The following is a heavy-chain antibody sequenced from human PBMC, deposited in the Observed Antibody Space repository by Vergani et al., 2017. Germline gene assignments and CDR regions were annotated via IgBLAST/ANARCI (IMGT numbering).Heavy chain of an antibody. CDR2: ISAYSGET. V-gene: IGHV1-18*01. CDR3: SRGGFYTSRNDFKFYGLGV. CDR1: RYPFSRYG. J-gene: IGHJ6*02. Sequence: QVQLVQSGAEVKKPGASVRVSCKASRYPFSRYGISWVRQAPGQGLEWMGWISAYSGETRYARSLQGRVTMTTDASTNTAYMSLRSLRSDDTAIYYCSRGGFYTSRNDFKFYGLGVWGQGTTVNVTS. D-gene: IGHD3-3*01.